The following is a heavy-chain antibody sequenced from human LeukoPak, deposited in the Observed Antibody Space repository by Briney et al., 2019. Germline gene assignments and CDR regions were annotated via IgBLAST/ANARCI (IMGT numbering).Heavy chain of an antibody. CDR1: GFTFSNYP. D-gene: IGHD3-22*01. CDR2: ISSSSGYI. J-gene: IGHJ4*02. V-gene: IGHV3-21*01. Sequence: GGSLRLSCAASGFTFSNYPMNWVRQAPGRGLEWVSSISSSSGYIHYADSVKGRFTISRDHAKNSLYLQMNSLRAEDTAVYYCAREDYYDGSGFPYYYDYWGQGTLVTVSS. CDR3: AREDYYDGSGFPYYYDY.